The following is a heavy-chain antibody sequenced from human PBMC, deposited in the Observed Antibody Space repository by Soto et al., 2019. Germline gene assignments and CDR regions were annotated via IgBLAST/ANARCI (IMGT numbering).Heavy chain of an antibody. V-gene: IGHV3-66*01. D-gene: IGHD5-18*01. CDR2: IYSGGST. CDR3: AEAMASYYYGMDV. Sequence: EVQLVESGGGLVQPGGSLRLSCAASGFTVSSNYMSWVRQAPGKGLEWVSVIYSGGSTYYADSVKGRFTISRDNSKNTLYLQMTSLRAEDTAVYYCAEAMASYYYGMDVWGQETTVTVSS. CDR1: GFTVSSNY. J-gene: IGHJ6*01.